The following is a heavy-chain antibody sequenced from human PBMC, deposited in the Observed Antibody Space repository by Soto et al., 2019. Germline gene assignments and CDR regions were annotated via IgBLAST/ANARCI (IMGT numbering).Heavy chain of an antibody. CDR3: ARDRRGLRFLEWLLNHDAFDI. J-gene: IGHJ3*02. V-gene: IGHV1-46*01. D-gene: IGHD3-3*01. CDR2: INPSGGST. Sequence: GASVKVSCKASGYTFINYCMHWVRQAPGQRLEWMGMINPSGGSTSYAQKFQGRVTMTRDTSTSTVYMELSSLRSEDTAVYYCARDRRGLRFLEWLLNHDAFDIWGQGTMVTVSS. CDR1: GYTFINYC.